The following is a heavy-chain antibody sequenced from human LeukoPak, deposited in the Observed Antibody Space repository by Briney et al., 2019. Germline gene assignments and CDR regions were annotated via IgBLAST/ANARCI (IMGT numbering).Heavy chain of an antibody. CDR3: AKVMKGSERLTMVRGVIIKTAGLYYMDV. V-gene: IGHV3-23*01. J-gene: IGHJ6*03. Sequence: GGSLRLSCAASGFTLSSYAMSWVRQAPGQGLEGVSSISASGGSTNYADSVKGRFTISRDNSKNTVYLQMNSLRAEDTAVYYCAKVMKGSERLTMVRGVIIKTAGLYYMDVWGKGTTVTVSS. CDR1: GFTLSSYA. CDR2: ISASGGST. D-gene: IGHD3-10*01.